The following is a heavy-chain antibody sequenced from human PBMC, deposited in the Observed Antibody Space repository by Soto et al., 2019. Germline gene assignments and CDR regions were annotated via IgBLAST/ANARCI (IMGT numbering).Heavy chain of an antibody. CDR1: GGSISSGGYY. CDR3: ARSVFP. CDR2: IYYSGST. Sequence: QVQLQESGPGLVKPSQTLSLTCTVSGGSISSGGYYWTWIRQHPGKVLEWIGYIYYSGSTYYNPSLKCRVTRSVDTSKNQFALKLSSVTAADTDVDYCARSVFPWGQGTVVTVSS. J-gene: IGHJ5*02. V-gene: IGHV4-31*03.